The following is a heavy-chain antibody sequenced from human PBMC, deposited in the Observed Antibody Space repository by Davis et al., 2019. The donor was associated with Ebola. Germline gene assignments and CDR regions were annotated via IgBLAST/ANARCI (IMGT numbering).Heavy chain of an antibody. J-gene: IGHJ4*02. CDR2: IRSKANSYAT. CDR1: GFTFSGSA. V-gene: IGHV3-73*01. CDR3: TTLVPTVTTYYFDY. Sequence: GESLKISCAASGFTFSGSAMHWVRQASGKGLEWVGRIRSKANSYATAYAASVKGRFTISRDDSKNTAYLQMNSLKTEDTAVYYCTTLVPTVTTYYFDYWGQGTLVTVSS. D-gene: IGHD4-17*01.